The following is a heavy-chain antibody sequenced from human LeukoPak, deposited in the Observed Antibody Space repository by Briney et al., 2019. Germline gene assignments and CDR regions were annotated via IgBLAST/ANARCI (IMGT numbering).Heavy chain of an antibody. Sequence: SETLSLTCTVSGGSISSYYWSWIRQPPGKGLEWIGYIYYSGSTNYNPSLKSRVTISVDTSKNQFSLKLSSVTAADTAVYYCARARIQLDFDYWGQGTLVTVSS. J-gene: IGHJ4*02. D-gene: IGHD5-18*01. CDR1: GGSISSYY. CDR3: ARARIQLDFDY. V-gene: IGHV4-59*01. CDR2: IYYSGST.